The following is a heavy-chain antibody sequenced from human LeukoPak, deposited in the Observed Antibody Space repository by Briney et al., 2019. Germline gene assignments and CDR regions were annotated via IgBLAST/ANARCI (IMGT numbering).Heavy chain of an antibody. CDR1: GYTFTGYY. Sequence: ASLKVSCKASGYTFTGYYMHWVRQAPGQGLEWMGWINPNSGGTNYAQKFQGRVTMTRDTSISTAYMELSRLRSDDTAVYYCASSRIAVEGFDYWGQGTLVTVSS. J-gene: IGHJ4*02. V-gene: IGHV1-2*02. D-gene: IGHD6-19*01. CDR2: INPNSGGT. CDR3: ASSRIAVEGFDY.